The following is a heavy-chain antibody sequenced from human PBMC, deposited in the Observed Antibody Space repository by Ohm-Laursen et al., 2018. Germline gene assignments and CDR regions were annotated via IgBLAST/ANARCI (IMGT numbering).Heavy chain of an antibody. D-gene: IGHD1-26*01. J-gene: IGHJ4*02. V-gene: IGHV4-59*08. CDR3: AGAPNLYYFDY. CDR1: GDSISGRY. CDR2: IDDNGNT. Sequence: PSDTLSLTCTVSGDSISGRYWSWIRQPPGKGLEWIGNIDDNGNTNYNPSPQSRVTISINTSKNQFSLQLRFVTAADTAVYHCAGAPNLYYFDYWGQGTLVTVSS.